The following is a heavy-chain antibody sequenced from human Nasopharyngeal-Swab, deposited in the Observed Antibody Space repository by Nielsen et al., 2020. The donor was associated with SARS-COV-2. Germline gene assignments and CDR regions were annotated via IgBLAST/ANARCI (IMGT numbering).Heavy chain of an antibody. V-gene: IGHV3-48*04. CDR3: ARDERIDGLNSNFDH. CDR1: GFTFRTYS. J-gene: IGHJ4*02. D-gene: IGHD5-24*01. CDR2: ISSSSTTI. Sequence: GESLKISCAASGFTFRTYSMNWVRQAPGTGLEWISYISSSSTTIFYADSVKGRFTISRDNAKNSLYLQMNSLRAEDTALYYCARDERIDGLNSNFDHWGQGTLVTVSS.